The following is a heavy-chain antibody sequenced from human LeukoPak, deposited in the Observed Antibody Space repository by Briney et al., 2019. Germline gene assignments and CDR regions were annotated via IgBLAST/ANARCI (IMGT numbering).Heavy chain of an antibody. Sequence: PSETLSLTCTVSGDSISSYYWSWLRQPPGKGLEWIGYIYYSGSTNYNPSLKSRVTISVDTSKNQFSLKLTSVTAADTAVYYCARHPEYIAPFFDPWGQGTLVTVSS. V-gene: IGHV4-59*01. CDR3: ARHPEYIAPFFDP. J-gene: IGHJ5*02. CDR1: GDSISSYY. CDR2: IYYSGST. D-gene: IGHD2/OR15-2a*01.